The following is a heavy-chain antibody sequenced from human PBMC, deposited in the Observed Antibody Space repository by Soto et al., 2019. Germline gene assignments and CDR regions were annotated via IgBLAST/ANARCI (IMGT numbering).Heavy chain of an antibody. D-gene: IGHD3-22*01. V-gene: IGHV3-23*01. J-gene: IGHJ4*02. Sequence: PGGSLRLSCAASGFTFSSYAMTWVRQAPGKGLEWVSSISGNGISTYYADSVKGRFTISRDNSKNTAYLQMSSLRPEDTAVYYCVKGEYYYDGSAYYPFDYWGQGRMVTVSS. CDR2: ISGNGIST. CDR1: GFTFSSYA. CDR3: VKGEYYYDGSAYYPFDY.